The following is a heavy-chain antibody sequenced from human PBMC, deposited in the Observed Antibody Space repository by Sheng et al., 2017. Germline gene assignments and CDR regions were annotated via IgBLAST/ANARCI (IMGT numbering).Heavy chain of an antibody. Sequence: EVQLLESGGGLEQPGGSLRLSCAASGFTFSNYAMSWVRQAPGKGLEWVSASTGSGSRTYYADSVKGRFTISRDNSKKTLYLQMNSLRAEDTAVYYCAKDSDYGEYGGFDYWGQGTLVTVSS. CDR2: STGSGSRT. D-gene: IGHD4-17*01. J-gene: IGHJ4*02. CDR1: GFTFSNYA. CDR3: AKDSDYGEYGGFDY. V-gene: IGHV3-23*01.